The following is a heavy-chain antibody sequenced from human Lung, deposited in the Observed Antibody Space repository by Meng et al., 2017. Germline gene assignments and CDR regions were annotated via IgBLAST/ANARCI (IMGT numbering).Heavy chain of an antibody. CDR3: ARGPTTMAHNFDY. Sequence: QGRLQPWGAGLLKPSETLSLTCVVSGGSFSDYYWSWIRQPPGKGLEWIGEINHSGSTNYNPSLESRATISVDTSQNNLSLKLSSVTAADSAVYYCARGPTTMAHNFDYWGQGTLVTVSS. CDR1: GGSFSDYY. V-gene: IGHV4-34*01. D-gene: IGHD4-11*01. J-gene: IGHJ4*02. CDR2: INHSGST.